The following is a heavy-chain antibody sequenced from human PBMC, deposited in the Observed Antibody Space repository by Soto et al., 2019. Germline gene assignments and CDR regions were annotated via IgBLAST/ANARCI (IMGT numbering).Heavy chain of an antibody. J-gene: IGHJ4*02. D-gene: IGHD2-21*02. V-gene: IGHV4-4*07. CDR3: ARDGMTTGDT. CDR2: VFSSVSA. Sequence: SETLSLTCIVSGVSVRSYTWSWVRQPANKGLEWIGRVFSSVSATYNPSLKSRVSISMDTPENRISLKLDSVTAADAGVYFCARDGMTTGDTWGPGTLVTSPQ. CDR1: GVSVRSYT.